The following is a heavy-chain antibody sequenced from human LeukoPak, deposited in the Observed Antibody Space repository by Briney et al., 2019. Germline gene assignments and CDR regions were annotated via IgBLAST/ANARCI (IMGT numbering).Heavy chain of an antibody. V-gene: IGHV4-4*07. CDR2: IYTSGST. J-gene: IGHJ4*02. CDR3: ARDDPARMTATLDY. Sequence: PSETLSLTCTVSGGSIRNYFWSWVRQPAGEGLEWIGRIYTSGSTNYNPSLRSRVTISVDTSKNQFSLKLSSVTAADTAVYYCARDDPARMTATLDYWGQGILVTVSS. CDR1: GGSIRNYF. D-gene: IGHD2-21*02.